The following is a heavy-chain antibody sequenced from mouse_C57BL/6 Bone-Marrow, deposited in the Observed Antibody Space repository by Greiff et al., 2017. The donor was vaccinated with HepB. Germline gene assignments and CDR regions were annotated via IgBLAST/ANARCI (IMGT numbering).Heavy chain of an antibody. V-gene: IGHV1-53*01. J-gene: IGHJ4*01. CDR1: GYTFTSYW. Sequence: QVQLQQPGTELVKPGASVKLSCKASGYTFTSYWIHWVKQRPGQGLEWIGNINPRNGGTDYSEKFKSKATLTVDKSSSPAYMQLSSLSSEESAAYYCARGWLPYAMDYWGQGTSVTVSA. CDR3: ARGWLPYAMDY. D-gene: IGHD2-3*01. CDR2: INPRNGGT.